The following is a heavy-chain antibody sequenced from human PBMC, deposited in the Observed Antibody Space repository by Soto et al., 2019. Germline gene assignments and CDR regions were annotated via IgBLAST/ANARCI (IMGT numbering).Heavy chain of an antibody. CDR1: GFTFYSYA. CDR3: AKAHSFVELTPFDY. Sequence: EVQLLESGGGLVQPGGSLRLSCAASGFTFYSYAMTWVGQAPGKGLEWVSSISGSGGTTYYADSVKGRFTISRDSSKNRLYLQMNSLRTEDTAVYYCAKAHSFVELTPFDYWGQGSLVTVSS. J-gene: IGHJ4*02. CDR2: ISGSGGTT. D-gene: IGHD1-7*01. V-gene: IGHV3-23*01.